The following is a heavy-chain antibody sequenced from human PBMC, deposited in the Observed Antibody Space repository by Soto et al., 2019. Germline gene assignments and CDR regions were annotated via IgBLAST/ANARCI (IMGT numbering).Heavy chain of an antibody. CDR1: GFTFSSYG. D-gene: IGHD1-7*01. J-gene: IGHJ2*01. CDR3: ARDRGEVELRTWYFDL. Sequence: GGSLRLSCAASGFTFSSYGMHWVRQAPGKGLEWVAVIWYDGSNKYYADSVKGRSTISRDNSKNTLYLQMNSLRAEDTAVYYCARDRGEVELRTWYFDLWGRGTLVTVSS. V-gene: IGHV3-33*01. CDR2: IWYDGSNK.